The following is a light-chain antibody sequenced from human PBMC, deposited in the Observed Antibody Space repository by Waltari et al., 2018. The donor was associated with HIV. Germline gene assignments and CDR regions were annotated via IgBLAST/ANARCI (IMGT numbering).Light chain of an antibody. Sequence: QSALTQPVSVSGSPAQSIPISCTGTRSDVGGYNYVSWYQQHPGKAPKLMIYHVSNRPSGVSNRFSGSKSGNTASLTISGLQAEDEADYYCSSYTSSSTLDVFGTGTKVTVL. CDR3: SSYTSSSTLDV. V-gene: IGLV2-14*03. J-gene: IGLJ1*01. CDR1: RSDVGGYNY. CDR2: HVS.